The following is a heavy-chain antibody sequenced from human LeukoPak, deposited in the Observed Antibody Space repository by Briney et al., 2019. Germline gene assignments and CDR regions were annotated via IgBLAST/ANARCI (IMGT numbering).Heavy chain of an antibody. CDR3: ARLSDLRRWARFGELWCFDY. Sequence: TSETLSLTCTVSGGSIRSNSYYWGWIRQPPGKGLEWIGSIYFSGNTYYNPSLKSRVTISVDTSKNQFPLKLSSVTAADTAVYYCARLSDLRRWARFGELWCFDYWGQGTLVTVSS. J-gene: IGHJ4*02. CDR2: IYFSGNT. D-gene: IGHD3-10*01. V-gene: IGHV4-39*01. CDR1: GGSIRSNSYY.